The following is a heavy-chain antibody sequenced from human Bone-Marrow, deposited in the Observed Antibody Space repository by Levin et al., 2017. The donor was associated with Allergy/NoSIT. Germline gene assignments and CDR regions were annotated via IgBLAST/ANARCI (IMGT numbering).Heavy chain of an antibody. V-gene: IGHV4-59*08. J-gene: IGHJ4*02. Sequence: SETLSLTCTVSGDSISAYPWNWIRQSPGKGLEWIGNIRYSGTTNYNPSLKNRVTISIDKSNTQFSLKLTSMTAADTAVYYCATPGYYWGQGTLVTVSS. CDR2: IRYSGTT. D-gene: IGHD3-22*01. CDR3: ATPGYY. CDR1: GDSISAYP.